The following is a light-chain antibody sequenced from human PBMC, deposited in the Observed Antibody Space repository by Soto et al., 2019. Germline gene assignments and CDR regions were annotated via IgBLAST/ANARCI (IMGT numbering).Light chain of an antibody. CDR1: QSISSW. CDR2: KAS. Sequence: DIQMTQSPSTLSASVGDRVTITCRASQSISSWLAWYQQKAGKAPKLLIYKASSLESGVPSRFSGSGSGTEFTLTISSLQPEDFATYYCQQLGSYPSTFGGGTKVDIK. J-gene: IGKJ4*01. V-gene: IGKV1-5*03. CDR3: QQLGSYPST.